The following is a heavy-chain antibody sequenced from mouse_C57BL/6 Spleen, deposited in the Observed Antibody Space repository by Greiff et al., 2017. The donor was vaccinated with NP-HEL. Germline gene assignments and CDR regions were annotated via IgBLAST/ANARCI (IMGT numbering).Heavy chain of an antibody. Sequence: VQLQESGAELVKPGASVKLSCKASGYTFTSYWMQWVKQRPGQGLEWIGEIDPSDSYTNYNQKFKGKATLTVDTSSSTAYMQLSSLTSEDSAVYYCARKGYYYGSSYWYFDVWGTGTTVTVSS. CDR1: GYTFTSYW. J-gene: IGHJ1*03. CDR3: ARKGYYYGSSYWYFDV. CDR2: IDPSDSYT. D-gene: IGHD1-1*01. V-gene: IGHV1-50*01.